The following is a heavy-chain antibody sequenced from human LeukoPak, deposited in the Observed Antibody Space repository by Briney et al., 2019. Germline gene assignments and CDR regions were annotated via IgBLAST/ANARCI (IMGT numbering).Heavy chain of an antibody. V-gene: IGHV3-23*01. CDR3: AKDQGDYYGSGSYYVPNY. J-gene: IGHJ4*02. CDR1: GFTFSSYA. CDR2: ISGSGGST. Sequence: PGGSLRLSCAASGFTFSSYAMSWVRQAPGKGLEWVSAISGSGGSTYYADSVKGRFTISRDNSKNTLYLQMNSLRAEDTAVYYCAKDQGDYYGSGSYYVPNYWGQGTLVTVSS. D-gene: IGHD3-10*01.